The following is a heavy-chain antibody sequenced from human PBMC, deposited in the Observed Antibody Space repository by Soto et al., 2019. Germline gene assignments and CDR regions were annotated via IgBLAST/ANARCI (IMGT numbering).Heavy chain of an antibody. V-gene: IGHV4-30-4*01. CDR2: IYFSGST. J-gene: IGHJ2*01. CDR1: GGSISSGDYY. Sequence: QVQLQESGPGLVKPSQTLSLTCTVSGGSISSGDYYWSWIRQPPGKGLEWIGYIYFSGSTYYNPSLKSRVTISVDTSKNQFALKLTSVTAADTAVYYCARRRGYDWDWFFDLWGRGTLVTVSS. D-gene: IGHD5-12*01. CDR3: ARRRGYDWDWFFDL.